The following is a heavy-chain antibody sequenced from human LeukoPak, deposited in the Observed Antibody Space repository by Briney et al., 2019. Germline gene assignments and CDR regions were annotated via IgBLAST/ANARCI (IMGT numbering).Heavy chain of an antibody. J-gene: IGHJ4*02. CDR1: GASISSYH. D-gene: IGHD6-19*01. CDR2: IYYSGST. CDR3: ARSQSSGWYSSDF. V-gene: IGHV4-59*01. Sequence: SETLSLTCTVSGASISSYHWSWIRQPPGQGLEWIGYIYYSGSTNYNPSLKSRVTISVDASKNQFSLKLSSVIAADTAVYYCARSQSSGWYSSDFWGQGTLVTVSS.